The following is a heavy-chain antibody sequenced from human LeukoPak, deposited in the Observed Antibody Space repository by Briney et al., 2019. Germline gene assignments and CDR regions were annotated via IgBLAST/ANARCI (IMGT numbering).Heavy chain of an antibody. V-gene: IGHV3-7*01. D-gene: IGHD6-13*01. J-gene: IGHJ4*02. CDR1: DFTFSFYW. Sequence: GGSLRLSCVASDFTFSFYWMTWVRLAPGKGLEWVANILPDGSQKYYVDSVKGRFTISRDNPKNSLYLQINSLRAEDTAVYYCGRLAHNAWYAIDYWGQGTLVTVSS. CDR3: GRLAHNAWYAIDY. CDR2: ILPDGSQK.